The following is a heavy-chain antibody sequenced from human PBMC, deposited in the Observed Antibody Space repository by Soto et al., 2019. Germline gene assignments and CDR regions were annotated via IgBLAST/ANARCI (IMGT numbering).Heavy chain of an antibody. V-gene: IGHV4-59*08. J-gene: IGHJ4*02. CDR1: GGSISSYY. CDR2: ISYSGST. CDR3: ARRWGRSFDY. D-gene: IGHD2-15*01. Sequence: PSETLSLTCTVSGGSISSYYWNWIRQPPGKGLEWIGYISYSGSTDYNPSLKSRVTIPVDTSKNQFSLKLGSVTAADTAVYYCARRWGRSFDYWGQGMMVTVSS.